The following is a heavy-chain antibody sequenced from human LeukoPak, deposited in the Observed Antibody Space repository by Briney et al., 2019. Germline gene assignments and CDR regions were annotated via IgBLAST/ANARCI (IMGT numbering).Heavy chain of an antibody. Sequence: GGSLRLSCAASGFTFSSYSMNWVCQAPGKGLEWVSYISSSSSTIYYADSVKGRFTISRDNAKNSLYLQMNSLRAEDTAVYYCARDPYGDYEEAFDYWGQGTLVTVSS. D-gene: IGHD4-17*01. CDR1: GFTFSSYS. J-gene: IGHJ4*02. CDR3: ARDPYGDYEEAFDY. CDR2: ISSSSSTI. V-gene: IGHV3-48*04.